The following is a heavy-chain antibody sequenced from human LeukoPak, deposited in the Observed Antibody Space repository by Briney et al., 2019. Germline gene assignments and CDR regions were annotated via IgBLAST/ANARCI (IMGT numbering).Heavy chain of an antibody. CDR2: IYYSGST. CDR1: GGSISSYY. CDR3: ARVSTETPEFDY. V-gene: IGHV4-59*01. J-gene: IGHJ4*02. Sequence: SETLSLTCTVSGGSISSYYWSWIRQPPGKGLEWIGYIYYSGSTNYNPSLKSRVAISVDTSKNQFSLKLSSVTAADTAVYYCARVSTETPEFDYWGQGTLVTVSS. D-gene: IGHD2/OR15-2a*01.